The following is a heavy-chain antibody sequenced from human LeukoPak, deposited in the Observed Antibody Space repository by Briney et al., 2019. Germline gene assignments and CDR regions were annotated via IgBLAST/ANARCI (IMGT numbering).Heavy chain of an antibody. D-gene: IGHD3-22*01. CDR3: APAFSYDSSGYSHETT. J-gene: IGHJ5*02. CDR2: INSDGSST. Sequence: GGSLRLSCAASGFTFSSYWMHWVRQAPGKGLVWVSRINSDGSSTSYADSVKGRFTISRDNAKNTLYLQMNSLRAEDTAVYYCAPAFSYDSSGYSHETTWGQGTLATVSS. V-gene: IGHV3-74*01. CDR1: GFTFSSYW.